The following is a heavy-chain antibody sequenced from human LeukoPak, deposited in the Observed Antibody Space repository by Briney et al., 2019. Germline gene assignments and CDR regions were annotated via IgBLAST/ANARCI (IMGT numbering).Heavy chain of an antibody. Sequence: SETLSLTCTVSSGSISGYYWSWIRQPPGKGLEWIGEINHSGSTNYNPSLKSRVTISVDTSKNRFSLKLSSVTAADTAVYYCARLRYSSGSLTDWGQGTLVTVSS. CDR1: SGSISGYY. J-gene: IGHJ4*02. V-gene: IGHV4-34*01. D-gene: IGHD6-19*01. CDR2: INHSGST. CDR3: ARLRYSSGSLTD.